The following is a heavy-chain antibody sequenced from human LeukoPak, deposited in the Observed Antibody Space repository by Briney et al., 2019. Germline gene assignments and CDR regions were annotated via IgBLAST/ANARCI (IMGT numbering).Heavy chain of an antibody. V-gene: IGHV4-59*01. D-gene: IGHD3-10*01. CDR1: GGSSSNYY. Sequence: SETLSLTCTVSGGSSSNYYWSWIRQPPGKGLEWIGYIYYSGSTKYNPSLKSRVTISVDTSKDQFSLRLSSVTAADTAVYYCARAPGYYASGTYGLGAFDMWGQGTMVTVSS. CDR2: IYYSGST. J-gene: IGHJ3*02. CDR3: ARAPGYYASGTYGLGAFDM.